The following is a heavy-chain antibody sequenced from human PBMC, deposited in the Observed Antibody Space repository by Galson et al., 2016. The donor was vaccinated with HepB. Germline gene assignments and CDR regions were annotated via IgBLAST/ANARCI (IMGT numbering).Heavy chain of an antibody. J-gene: IGHJ5*02. CDR1: GFSFSSYS. CDR3: ARDTKDFWP. Sequence: LRLSCAASGFSFSSYSMNWVRQAPGKGLEWVSTISRTSSYKHYADSVKGRFTISRDNAKNSLFLQMNSLTVEDTAVYYCARDTKDFWPWGQGSLVTVSS. V-gene: IGHV3-21*01. CDR2: ISRTSSYK. D-gene: IGHD3-3*01.